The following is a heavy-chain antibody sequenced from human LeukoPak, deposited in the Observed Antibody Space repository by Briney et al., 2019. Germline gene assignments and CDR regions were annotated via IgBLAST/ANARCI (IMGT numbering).Heavy chain of an antibody. Sequence: GASVKVSCKASGYTFTSYYMHWVRQAPGQGLEWMGIINPGDGSTSHTQKFQGRVTMTRDTSTSTVFLDLSSLRSEDTAVYYCATAPYSSGSFQHWGQGTLVTVSS. J-gene: IGHJ1*01. CDR1: GYTFTSYY. D-gene: IGHD3-22*01. V-gene: IGHV1-46*01. CDR2: INPGDGST. CDR3: ATAPYSSGSFQH.